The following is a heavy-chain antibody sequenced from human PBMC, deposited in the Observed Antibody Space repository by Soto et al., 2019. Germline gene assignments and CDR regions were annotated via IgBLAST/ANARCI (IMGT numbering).Heavy chain of an antibody. J-gene: IGHJ6*02. Sequence: LRLSCAASGFTFSSYGMHWVRQAPGKGLEWVAVISYDGSNKYYADSVKGRFTISRDNSKNTLYLQMNSLRAEDTAVYYCAKEHPRETAAEMVGHYYYGRDVWGQGTRVTVSS. CDR1: GFTFSSYG. CDR2: ISYDGSNK. D-gene: IGHD6-25*01. V-gene: IGHV3-30*18. CDR3: AKEHPRETAAEMVGHYYYGRDV.